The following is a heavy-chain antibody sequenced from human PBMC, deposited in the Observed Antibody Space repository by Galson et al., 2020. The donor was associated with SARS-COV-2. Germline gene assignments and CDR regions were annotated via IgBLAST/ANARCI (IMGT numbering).Heavy chain of an antibody. Sequence: SGPTLVKPTETLTLTCTVSGFSLSNSIMGVSWIRQPPGKALEWLAHIFSNDKRSYSTSLKSRLTISKDTSKSQVVLTMTNMDPVDTATYYCARTRLTYGGHSVVNDNWGQGTLVTVSS. CDR3: ARTRLTYGGHSVVNDN. CDR2: IFSNDKR. J-gene: IGHJ4*02. CDR1: GFSLSNSIMG. V-gene: IGHV2-26*01. D-gene: IGHD4-17*01.